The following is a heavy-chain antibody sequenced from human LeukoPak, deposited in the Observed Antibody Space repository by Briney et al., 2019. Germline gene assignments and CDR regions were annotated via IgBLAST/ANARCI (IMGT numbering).Heavy chain of an antibody. CDR2: IYSSGST. D-gene: IGHD3-3*01. J-gene: IGHJ4*02. V-gene: IGHV4-39*07. CDR1: GGSISSSSYY. Sequence: SETLFLTCTVSGGSISSSSYYWGWIRQPPGKGLEWIGSIYSSGSTNYNPSLKSRVTISVDTSKNQFSLKLSSVTAADTAVYYCARGRAAKGFWSGYTDYWGQGTLVTVSS. CDR3: ARGRAAKGFWSGYTDY.